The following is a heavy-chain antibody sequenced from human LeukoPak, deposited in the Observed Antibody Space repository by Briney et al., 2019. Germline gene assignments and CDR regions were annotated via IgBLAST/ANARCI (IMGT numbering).Heavy chain of an antibody. V-gene: IGHV3-7*01. CDR1: GFTFSSYW. J-gene: IGHJ4*02. CDR2: IKQDGSEK. CDR3: ARDLADYGFDY. Sequence: GGSLRLSCAASGFTFSSYWMSWVRQAPGKGLEWVANIKQDGSEKYYVDSVKGRFTISRDNAKNSLYLQTNSLSAEDTAVYYCARDLADYGFDYWGQGTLVTVSS. D-gene: IGHD4-17*01.